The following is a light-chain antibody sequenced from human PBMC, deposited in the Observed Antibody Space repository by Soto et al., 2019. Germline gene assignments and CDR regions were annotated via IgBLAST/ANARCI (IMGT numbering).Light chain of an antibody. CDR3: GSYTSSSTLV. CDR1: SSDVGGYNY. J-gene: IGLJ1*01. Sequence: QPVLTQPASVSGSPGQSITISCTGTSSDVGGYNYVSWYQQHPGKAPKLMIYDVSNRPSGVSNRFSGSKSGNTASLTISGLQAEDEADYYCGSYTSSSTLVFGTGTKVTVL. V-gene: IGLV2-14*01. CDR2: DVS.